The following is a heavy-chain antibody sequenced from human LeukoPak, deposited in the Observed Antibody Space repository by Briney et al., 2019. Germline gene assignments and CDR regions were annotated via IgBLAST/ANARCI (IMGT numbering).Heavy chain of an antibody. CDR3: AREAGGQQLVYAFDI. CDR1: GASISSTTYY. CDR2: IYYSGST. J-gene: IGHJ3*02. V-gene: IGHV4-39*07. Sequence: PSETLSLTCTVSGASISSTTYYWGWIRQPPGKGLEWIGSIYYSGSTYYNPSLKSRVTISVDTSKNQFSLKLSSVTAADTAVYYCAREAGGQQLVYAFDIWGQGTMVTVSS. D-gene: IGHD6-13*01.